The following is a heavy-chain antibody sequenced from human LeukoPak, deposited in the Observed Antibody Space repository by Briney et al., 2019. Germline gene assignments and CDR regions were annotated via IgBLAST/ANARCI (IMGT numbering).Heavy chain of an antibody. CDR3: AKDLGGVVVAARDWFDP. D-gene: IGHD2-15*01. CDR1: GFTFSRYS. V-gene: IGHV3-30*18. J-gene: IGHJ5*02. Sequence: GGSLRLSCAASGFTFSRYSMNWVRQAPGKGLEWVAVISYDGSNKYYADSVKGRFTISRDNSKNTLYLQMNSLRAEDTAVYYCAKDLGGVVVAARDWFDPWGQGTLVTVSS. CDR2: ISYDGSNK.